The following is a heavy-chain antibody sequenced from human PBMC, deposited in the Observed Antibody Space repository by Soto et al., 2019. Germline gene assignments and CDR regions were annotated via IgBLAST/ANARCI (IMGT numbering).Heavy chain of an antibody. Sequence: ASVKVSCKASGYTFTSYGISWVRRAPGQGLEWMGWISAYNGNTNYAQKLQGRVTMTTDTSTSTAYMELRSLRSDDTAVYYCARDPTGTTIRTDLFDFWCQAPLVTLSS. CDR1: GYTFTSYG. J-gene: IGHJ4*02. CDR3: ARDPTGTTIRTDLFDF. V-gene: IGHV1-18*04. CDR2: ISAYNGNT. D-gene: IGHD1-7*01.